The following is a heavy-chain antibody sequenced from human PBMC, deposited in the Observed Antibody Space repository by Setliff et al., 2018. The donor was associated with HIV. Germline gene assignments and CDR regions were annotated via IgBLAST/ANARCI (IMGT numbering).Heavy chain of an antibody. CDR3: ARDREAGDWYFDL. V-gene: IGHV1-69*08. Sequence: SVKVSCKASGGTFSNYPISWVRLAPGQGLEWMGKISPALGTADYAQKFQGRVTITADQSTRTVYMELSSLRSEDTAVYYCARDREAGDWYFDLWGRGTLVTVSS. CDR1: GGTFSNYP. D-gene: IGHD6-13*01. CDR2: ISPALGTA. J-gene: IGHJ2*01.